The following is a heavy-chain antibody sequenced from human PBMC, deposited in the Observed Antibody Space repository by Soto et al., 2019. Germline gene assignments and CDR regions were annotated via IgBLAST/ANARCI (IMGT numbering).Heavy chain of an antibody. J-gene: IGHJ5*02. V-gene: IGHV3-11*01. Sequence: PGGSLRLSCAASGFTFSDSYISWIRQAPGKGLEWVSYISSSGSTIYYADSVKGRFTISRDNAKNSLYLQMNSLRAEDTAVYYCARDHLNGEFDPWGQGTLVTVSS. D-gene: IGHD3-10*01. CDR2: ISSSGSTI. CDR1: GFTFSDSY. CDR3: ARDHLNGEFDP.